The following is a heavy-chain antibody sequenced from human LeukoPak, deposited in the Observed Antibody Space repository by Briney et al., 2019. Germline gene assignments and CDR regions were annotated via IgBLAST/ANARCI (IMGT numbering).Heavy chain of an antibody. Sequence: GGSLRLSCTASGFSFSGHWMHWARQLPGKGLVWVSRISPTGSTTSYADSVKGRFTISRDNAKNSLYLQMNSLRAEDTAVYYCARAIVGATDDAFDIWGQGTMVTVSS. D-gene: IGHD1-26*01. CDR1: GFSFSGHW. V-gene: IGHV3-74*01. J-gene: IGHJ3*02. CDR3: ARAIVGATDDAFDI. CDR2: ISPTGSTT.